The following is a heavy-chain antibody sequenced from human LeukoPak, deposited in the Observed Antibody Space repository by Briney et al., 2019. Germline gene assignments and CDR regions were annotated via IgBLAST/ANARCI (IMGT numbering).Heavy chain of an antibody. J-gene: IGHJ6*03. CDR1: GFTFSSYA. CDR2: ISYDGSNK. V-gene: IGHV3-30*04. D-gene: IGHD6-19*01. CDR3: AREVAGKMRDYYYYYMDV. Sequence: GGSLRLSCAASGFTFSSYAMNWVRQAPGKGLEWVAVISYDGSNKYYADSVKGRFTISRDNSKNTLYLQMNSLRAEDTAVYYCAREVAGKMRDYYYYYMDVWGKGTTVTVSS.